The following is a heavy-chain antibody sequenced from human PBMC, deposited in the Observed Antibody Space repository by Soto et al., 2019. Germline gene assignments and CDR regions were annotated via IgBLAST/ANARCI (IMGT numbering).Heavy chain of an antibody. CDR2: ISSSGGGT. Sequence: EVQLLESGGGLVQPGGSLRLSCAASGFTFSSYALSWVRQAPGKGLEWVSAISSSGGGTYYADSVKGRFTISRDNSKNTLYLPMNSLRAEDTALYYCAKGTDIVVEVAATDFDYWGQGNLVTVSS. CDR1: GFTFSSYA. D-gene: IGHD2-15*01. V-gene: IGHV3-23*01. J-gene: IGHJ4*02. CDR3: AKGTDIVVEVAATDFDY.